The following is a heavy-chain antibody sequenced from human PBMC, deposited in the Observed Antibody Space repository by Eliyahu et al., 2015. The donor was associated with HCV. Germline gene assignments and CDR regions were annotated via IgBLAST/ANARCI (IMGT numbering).Heavy chain of an antibody. D-gene: IGHD4-17*01. CDR2: VYPSGNT. Sequence: QVQLQESGPGLVKPSDTLSLTCTVXXIPITRYYWSWXRXPAGKGLXWVGRVYPSGNTKSSPSLESRVTMSLDTSKNQFSLKLNSVTAADTAVYFCARSYGETEDWFDPWGRGTLVTVSS. V-gene: IGHV4-4*07. J-gene: IGHJ5*02. CDR1: XIPITRYY. CDR3: ARSYGETEDWFDP.